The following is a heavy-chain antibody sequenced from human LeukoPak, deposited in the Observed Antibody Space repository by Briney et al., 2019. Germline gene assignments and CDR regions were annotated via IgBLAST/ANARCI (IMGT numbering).Heavy chain of an antibody. Sequence: PSETLSLTCTGSGGSISSSSYSWGWIRQPPGKGLEWIGSLYYSGSTYYNPSLKSRVTISVDTSKNQFSLRLSSVTAADTAVYYCARHVNSGYHHPFDCWGQGTLVTVSS. CDR1: GGSISSSSYS. V-gene: IGHV4-39*01. D-gene: IGHD3-22*01. CDR2: LYYSGST. CDR3: ARHVNSGYHHPFDC. J-gene: IGHJ4*02.